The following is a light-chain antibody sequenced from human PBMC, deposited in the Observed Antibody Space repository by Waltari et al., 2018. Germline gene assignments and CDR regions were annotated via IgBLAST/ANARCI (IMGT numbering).Light chain of an antibody. Sequence: QSALSQPASVSGSPGQSITISCTGTSSVVGSYTLVSWYQQHPGKVPNIIIFEVNKRPSGVSNRFSGSKSGNTASLTISGLQPEDEADYYCCSYASDITLVFGGGTKLTVL. CDR3: CSYASDITLV. V-gene: IGLV2-23*02. CDR1: SSVVGSYTL. J-gene: IGLJ3*02. CDR2: EVN.